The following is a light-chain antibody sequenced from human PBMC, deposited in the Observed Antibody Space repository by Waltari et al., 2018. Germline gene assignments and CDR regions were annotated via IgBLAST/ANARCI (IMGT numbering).Light chain of an antibody. V-gene: IGKV3-11*01. CDR2: DAS. J-gene: IGKJ2*01. CDR1: QNIGSY. CDR3: QQRSNWPRT. Sequence: EIVLTQSPATLSLSPGERATLSCRASQNIGSYLAWYQQKPGQPPRVLIYDASTRDTGIPARFSGSGSGADFALTISSLEPDDFAVYYCQQRSNWPRTFGQGTKLEIK.